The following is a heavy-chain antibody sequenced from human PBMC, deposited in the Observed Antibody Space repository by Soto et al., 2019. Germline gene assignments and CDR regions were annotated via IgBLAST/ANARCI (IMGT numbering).Heavy chain of an antibody. J-gene: IGHJ6*02. D-gene: IGHD6-13*01. CDR3: ARHKASSSWYYYYYGMDV. V-gene: IGHV5-10-1*01. CDR1: GYSFTSYW. CDR2: IDPSDSYT. Sequence: GESLKISCKGSGYSFTSYWISWVRQMPGKGLEWMGRIDPSDSYTNYSPSFQGHVTISADKSISTAYLQWSSLKASDTAMYYCARHKASSSWYYYYYGMDVWGQGTTVTVSS.